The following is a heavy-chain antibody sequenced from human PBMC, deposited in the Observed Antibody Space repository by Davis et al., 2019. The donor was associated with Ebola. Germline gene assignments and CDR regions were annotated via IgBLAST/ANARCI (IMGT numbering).Heavy chain of an antibody. CDR2: IYSGGST. CDR1: GFTVSSNY. V-gene: IGHV3-66*01. Sequence: GESLKISCAASGFTVSSNYMSWVRQAPGKGLEWVSVIYSGGSTYYADSVKGRFTISRDNSKNTLYLQMNSLKAKDTAVYYCARFAGDQNPWGQGTLVTVSS. D-gene: IGHD2-21*01. J-gene: IGHJ5*02. CDR3: ARFAGDQNP.